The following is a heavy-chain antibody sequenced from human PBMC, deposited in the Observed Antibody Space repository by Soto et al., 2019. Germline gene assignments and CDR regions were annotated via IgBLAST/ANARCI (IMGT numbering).Heavy chain of an antibody. CDR3: ARHLTLHPHFGDSSAYLHYYYAMDV. D-gene: IGHD3-22*01. CDR1: GYSFTSYW. J-gene: IGHJ6*02. V-gene: IGHV5-51*01. Sequence: GESLKISCKGSGYSFTSYWIGWVRQMPGKGLEWMGIIYPGDSDTRYSPSFQGQVTISADKSISTAYLQWSSLKASDTAMYYCARHLTLHPHFGDSSAYLHYYYAMDVWGQGTTVTVSS. CDR2: IYPGDSDT.